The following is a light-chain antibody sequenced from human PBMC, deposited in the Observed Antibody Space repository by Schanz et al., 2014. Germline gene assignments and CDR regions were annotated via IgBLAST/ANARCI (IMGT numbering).Light chain of an antibody. CDR3: QHYSMSPL. V-gene: IGKV3-15*01. Sequence: EIVMTQSPATLSVSPGERATLSCRASQSVSSNVAWYQQKPGQAPRLLIYRASTRASGIPARFSGDGSGTDFTLTITRLAPEDFAVYYCQHYSMSPLFGQGTKVEIK. CDR2: RAS. CDR1: QSVSSN. J-gene: IGKJ1*01.